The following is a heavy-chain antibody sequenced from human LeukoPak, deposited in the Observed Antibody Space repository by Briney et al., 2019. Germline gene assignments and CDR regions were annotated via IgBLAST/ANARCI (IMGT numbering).Heavy chain of an antibody. J-gene: IGHJ4*02. Sequence: GGSLRLSCAASGFTFSSYWMSWVRQAPGKGLEWVANIKQDGSEKYYVDSVKGRFTISRDNAKNSLYLQMNSLRAEDTAVYYCASTYCGGDCYWVDCWGQGTLVIVSS. V-gene: IGHV3-7*01. D-gene: IGHD2-21*01. CDR3: ASTYCGGDCYWVDC. CDR1: GFTFSSYW. CDR2: IKQDGSEK.